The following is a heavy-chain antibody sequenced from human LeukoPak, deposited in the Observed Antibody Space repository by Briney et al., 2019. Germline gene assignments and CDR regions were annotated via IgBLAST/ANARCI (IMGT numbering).Heavy chain of an antibody. D-gene: IGHD5-12*01. Sequence: SETLSLTCTVSGGSISSYLWSWIRQPAGKGLEWIGRIYRSANTHYNPSLKSRVSMSVDTSKNQFSLKLSSVTAADTAVYFCARGDSGYDFGLWGQGTLVTVSS. CDR3: ARGDSGYDFGL. J-gene: IGHJ5*02. V-gene: IGHV4-4*07. CDR1: GGSISSYL. CDR2: IYRSANT.